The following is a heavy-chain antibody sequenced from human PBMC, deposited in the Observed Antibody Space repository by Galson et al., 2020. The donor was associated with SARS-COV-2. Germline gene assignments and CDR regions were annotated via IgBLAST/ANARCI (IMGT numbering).Heavy chain of an antibody. J-gene: IGHJ4*02. CDR1: GFTFSSYG. D-gene: IGHD4-17*01. Sequence: GESLKISCAASGFTFSSYGMHWVRQAPGKGLEWVAFIRYDGSNKYYADSVKGRFTISRDNSKNTLYLQMNSLRAEETAVYYCAKVSLRRVTMDTQDYWGQGTLVTVSS. V-gene: IGHV3-30*02. CDR2: IRYDGSNK. CDR3: AKVSLRRVTMDTQDY.